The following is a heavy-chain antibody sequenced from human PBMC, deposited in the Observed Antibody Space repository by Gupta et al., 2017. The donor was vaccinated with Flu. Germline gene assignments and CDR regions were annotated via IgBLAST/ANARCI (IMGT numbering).Heavy chain of an antibody. J-gene: IGHJ4*02. V-gene: IGHV4-61*02. D-gene: IGHD3-22*01. Sequence: QVQLQESGPGLVKPSETLALTCPVTGGSVSSCVHFWGWIRQPAGKGLQWLGRIYASGNINYNPALIGRVTISVDTSKNQFSLTLSSVTAADTAVYYCARETSDYDSSGYYSPNYFDSWGQGTLVTVSS. CDR1: GGSVSSCVHF. CDR3: ARETSDYDSSGYYSPNYFDS. CDR2: IYASGNI.